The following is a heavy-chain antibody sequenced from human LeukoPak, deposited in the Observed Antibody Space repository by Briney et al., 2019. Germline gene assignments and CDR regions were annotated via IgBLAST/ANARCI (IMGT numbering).Heavy chain of an antibody. CDR2: ISYDGSNK. D-gene: IGHD5-12*01. Sequence: GGSLRLSCAASGFTFSSYGMHWVRQAPGQGLEWAAVISYDGSNKYYADSVKGRFTISRDNSKNTLYLQMNSLRAEDTAVYYCAKVFRVATITLCDYWGQGTLVTVSS. CDR3: AKVFRVATITLCDY. J-gene: IGHJ4*02. V-gene: IGHV3-30*18. CDR1: GFTFSSYG.